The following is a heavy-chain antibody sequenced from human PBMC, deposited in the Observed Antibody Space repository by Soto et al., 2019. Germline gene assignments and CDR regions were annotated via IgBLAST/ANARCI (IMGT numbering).Heavy chain of an antibody. CDR3: ARPKDYDHCLDL. CDR2: IIPILGIA. D-gene: IGHD3-22*01. CDR1: GGTFSSYT. V-gene: IGHV1-69*02. J-gene: IGHJ4*02. Sequence: VASVKVSCKASGGTFSSYTISWVRQAPGQGLEWMGRIIPILGIANYAQKFQGRVTITADKSTNTAYMELSSLISEDTAVYYCARPKDYDHCLDLWGQGTLVTVSS.